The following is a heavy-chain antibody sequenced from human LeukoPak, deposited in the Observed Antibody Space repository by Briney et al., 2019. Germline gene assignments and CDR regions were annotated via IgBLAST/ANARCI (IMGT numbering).Heavy chain of an antibody. Sequence: GGSLRLSCAASGFTFSTYAMTWVRQAPGKGLEWVSLISGTGGSTYYADSVKGRFTISRDNSKNTLYLQMNSLRAEDTAVYYCARTHTYYYGSGRTNWFDPWGQGTLVTVSS. D-gene: IGHD3-10*01. CDR3: ARTHTYYYGSGRTNWFDP. CDR2: ISGTGGST. J-gene: IGHJ5*02. V-gene: IGHV3-23*01. CDR1: GFTFSTYA.